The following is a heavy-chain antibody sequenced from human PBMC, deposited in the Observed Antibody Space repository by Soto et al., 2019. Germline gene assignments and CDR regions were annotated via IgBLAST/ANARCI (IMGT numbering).Heavy chain of an antibody. J-gene: IGHJ4*02. D-gene: IGHD4-17*01. CDR1: GFTFSSYA. Sequence: EVQLLESGGGLVQPGGSLRLSCAASGFTFSSYAMSWVRQAPGKGLEWVSAISGSGFSTYYADSVKGRFTVSRDTSKNTLFLQMNSLRAEDTAVYYCAKDLGDYPSDYFDYWGQGTLVTVSS. CDR2: ISGSGFST. V-gene: IGHV3-23*01. CDR3: AKDLGDYPSDYFDY.